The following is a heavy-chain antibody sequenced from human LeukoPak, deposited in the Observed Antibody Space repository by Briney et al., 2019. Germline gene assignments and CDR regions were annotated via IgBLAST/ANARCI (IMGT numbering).Heavy chain of an antibody. CDR3: ARSRGYFDY. CDR1: GGSISSYY. J-gene: IGHJ4*02. V-gene: IGHV4-59*01. Sequence: SETLSLTCTVSGGSISSYYWSWIRQPPGKGLEWIGYIYYSGSTNYNPSLKSRVTISVDASKNQFSLRLSSVTAADTSLYYCARSRGYFDYWGQGTLVTVSS. CDR2: IYYSGST. D-gene: IGHD6-13*01.